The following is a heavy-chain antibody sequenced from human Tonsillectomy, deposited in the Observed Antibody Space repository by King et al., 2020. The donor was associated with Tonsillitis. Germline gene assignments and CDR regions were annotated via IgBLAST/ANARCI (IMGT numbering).Heavy chain of an antibody. Sequence: QLVQSGGGLVQPGRSLRLSCTASVFTFGDDAMSWGREAPGKGGEWGTCIRSKAYGGTSEYAASVKGRFTISRDDSKSIAYLQMNSLNTEDPAVYYCTRVGVTMVRGASPKYYYYYMDVWGKGTTVTVSS. J-gene: IGHJ6*03. D-gene: IGHD3-10*01. CDR3: TRVGVTMVRGASPKYYYYYMDV. CDR2: IRSKAYGGTS. CDR1: VFTFGDDA. V-gene: IGHV3-49*04.